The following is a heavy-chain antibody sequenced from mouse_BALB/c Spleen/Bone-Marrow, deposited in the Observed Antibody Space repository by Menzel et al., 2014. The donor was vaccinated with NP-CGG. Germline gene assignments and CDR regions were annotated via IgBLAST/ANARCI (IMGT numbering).Heavy chain of an antibody. CDR3: AREYYGSSGYFDV. Sequence: QVQLQQSGAELAKPGASVKMSCKASGYTFTSYWMHWVKQRPGQGLEWIGYINPSTGYTEYNQKFKDKATLTAGKSSSTAYMQLSSLTSEDSAVYYCAREYYGSSGYFDVWGAGTTVTVSS. J-gene: IGHJ1*01. CDR2: INPSTGYT. V-gene: IGHV1-7*01. D-gene: IGHD1-1*01. CDR1: GYTFTSYW.